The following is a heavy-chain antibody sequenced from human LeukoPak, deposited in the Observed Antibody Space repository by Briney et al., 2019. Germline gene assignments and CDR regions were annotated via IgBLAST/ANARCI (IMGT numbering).Heavy chain of an antibody. Sequence: PGGSLRLSCAASGFTFSSYAMSWVRQAPGKGLEWVSAISGSGGSTYYADSVKGRFTISRDNSKNTLYLQMNSLRAEDTAVYYCASVGRARVSAVRGVIVNNWGQGTLVTVSS. CDR1: GFTFSSYA. J-gene: IGHJ4*02. V-gene: IGHV3-23*01. D-gene: IGHD3-10*01. CDR3: ASVGRARVSAVRGVIVNN. CDR2: ISGSGGST.